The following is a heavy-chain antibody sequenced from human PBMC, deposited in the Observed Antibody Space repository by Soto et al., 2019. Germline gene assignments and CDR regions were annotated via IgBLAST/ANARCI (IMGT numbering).Heavy chain of an antibody. V-gene: IGHV1-69*13. Sequence: SVKVSCKASGGTFSSYAISWVRQAPGQGLGWMGGIIPIFGTANYAQKFQGRVTITADESTSTAYMELSSLRSEDTAVYYCARANFVGVVPAAIPVYYYYYGMDVWGQGTTVTVSS. J-gene: IGHJ6*02. CDR2: IIPIFGTA. D-gene: IGHD2-2*02. CDR3: ARANFVGVVPAAIPVYYYYYGMDV. CDR1: GGTFSSYA.